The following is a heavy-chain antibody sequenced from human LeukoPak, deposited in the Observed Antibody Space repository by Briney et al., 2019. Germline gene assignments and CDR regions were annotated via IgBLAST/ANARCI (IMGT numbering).Heavy chain of an antibody. CDR2: INPSGGST. D-gene: IGHD1-26*01. J-gene: IGHJ4*02. V-gene: IGHV1-46*01. Sequence: GASVKVSCKASGYTFAGFYIHWVRQAPGQGLEWMGIINPSGGSTSYAQKFQGRVTMTRDTSTSTVYMELSSLRSEDTAVYYCASLGSYGHYFDYWGQGTLVTVSS. CDR1: GYTFAGFY. CDR3: ASLGSYGHYFDY.